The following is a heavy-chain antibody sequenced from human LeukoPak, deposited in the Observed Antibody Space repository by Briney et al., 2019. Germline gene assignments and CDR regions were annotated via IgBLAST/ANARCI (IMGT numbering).Heavy chain of an antibody. CDR3: ARRLETSEWFDP. CDR1: GYKFSNFW. Sequence: GESLKISCKASGYKFSNFWIGWVRQMPGKGLEWMGIIYSGDSETRYSPSFQGQVTISADKSISTAYLQWSSLKASDTAMYYCARRLETSEWFDPWGQGTLVTVSS. CDR2: IYSGDSET. V-gene: IGHV5-51*01. J-gene: IGHJ5*02. D-gene: IGHD5/OR15-5a*01.